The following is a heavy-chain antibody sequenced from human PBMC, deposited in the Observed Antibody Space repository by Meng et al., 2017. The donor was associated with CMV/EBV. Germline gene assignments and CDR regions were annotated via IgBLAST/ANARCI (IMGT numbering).Heavy chain of an antibody. CDR2: ISGYNDNT. D-gene: IGHD3-22*01. CDR3: ARDTMMIMSFDH. V-gene: IGHV1-18*01. CDR1: GYTFTHHG. Sequence: QVQLVQSGAEVRKPGASVKVSCKASGYTFTHHGISWVRQAPGQGLEWMGWISGYNDNTKYARRLQGRVTMTTDTSTNTAYMELRSLRSDDTAIYYCARDTMMIMSFDHWGPGTLVT. J-gene: IGHJ4*02.